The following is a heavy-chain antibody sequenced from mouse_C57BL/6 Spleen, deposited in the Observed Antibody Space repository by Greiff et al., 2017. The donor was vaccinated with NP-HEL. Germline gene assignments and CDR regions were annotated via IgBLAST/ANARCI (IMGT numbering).Heavy chain of an antibody. V-gene: IGHV1-55*01. Sequence: VQLQQPGAELVKPGASVKMSCKASGYTFTSYWITWVKQRPGQGLEWIGDIYPGSGSTNYNEKFKSKATLTVDTSSSTAYMQLSSLTSEDSAVYYCAREGLYYGSSAFAYWGQGTLVTVSA. J-gene: IGHJ3*01. D-gene: IGHD1-1*01. CDR2: IYPGSGST. CDR1: GYTFTSYW. CDR3: AREGLYYGSSAFAY.